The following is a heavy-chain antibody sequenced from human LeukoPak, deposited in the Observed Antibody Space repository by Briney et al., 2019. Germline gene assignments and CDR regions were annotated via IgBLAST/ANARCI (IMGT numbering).Heavy chain of an antibody. CDR3: ARDGYCSSTSCKEDAFDI. J-gene: IGHJ3*02. V-gene: IGHV1-69*05. D-gene: IGHD2-2*03. Sequence: ASVKVSCKASGGTFSSYAISWVRQAPGQGLEWMGGIIPIFGTANYAQKFQGRVTITTDESTSTAYMELSSPRSEDTAVYYCARDGYCSSTSCKEDAFDIWGQGTMVTVSS. CDR2: IIPIFGTA. CDR1: GGTFSSYA.